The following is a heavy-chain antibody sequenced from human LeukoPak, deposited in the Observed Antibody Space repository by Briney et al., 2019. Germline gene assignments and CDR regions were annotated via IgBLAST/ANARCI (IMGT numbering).Heavy chain of an antibody. CDR2: IYTSGST. Sequence: SETLSLTCTVSGGSISSYYWSWIRQPAGKGLEWIGRIYTSGSTNYNPSLKSRVTMSVDTSKNQFSLELSSVTAADTAVYYCAATYYYGSGGFDPWGQGTLVTASS. CDR1: GGSISSYY. CDR3: AATYYYGSGGFDP. J-gene: IGHJ5*02. D-gene: IGHD3-10*01. V-gene: IGHV4-4*07.